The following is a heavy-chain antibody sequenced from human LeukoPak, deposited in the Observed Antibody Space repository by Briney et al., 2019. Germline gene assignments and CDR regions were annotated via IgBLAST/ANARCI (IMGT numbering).Heavy chain of an antibody. V-gene: IGHV1-46*01. CDR2: INPRGDST. J-gene: IGHJ4*02. Sequence: ASVTVSCKASGYTFTSYNMHWVRQAPGQGLEWMGIINPRGDSTSYTEKFQGRVSMTKDTFTSTVYMELSSLRSEDTAVYYCARGAYSGTGSYYDYWGQGTLVTVSS. D-gene: IGHD3-10*01. CDR1: GYTFTSYN. CDR3: ARGAYSGTGSYYDY.